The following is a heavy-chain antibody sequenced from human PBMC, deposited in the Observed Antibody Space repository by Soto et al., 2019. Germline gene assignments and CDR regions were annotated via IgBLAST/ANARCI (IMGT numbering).Heavy chain of an antibody. Sequence: QVHLEESGPRLVKPSETLSLTCTVSGGSISSFYWNWIRQSPGKGLEWIGYIYYTGTTNYNPSRKSRVNMSLDTSKDQFSLNLTSVTAADTAVYYCARSNWNFPFDYWGQGTLVTVSS. CDR3: ARSNWNFPFDY. CDR1: GGSISSFY. V-gene: IGHV4-59*01. D-gene: IGHD1-7*01. CDR2: IYYTGTT. J-gene: IGHJ4*02.